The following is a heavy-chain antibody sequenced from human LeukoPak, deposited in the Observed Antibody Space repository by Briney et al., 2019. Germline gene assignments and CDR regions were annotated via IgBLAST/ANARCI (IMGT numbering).Heavy chain of an antibody. D-gene: IGHD1-7*01. V-gene: IGHV4-59*01. Sequence: SETLSLTCAVYGGSFSGYSWSWIRQPPGEGLEWFGVILYSGNTDYNPSLKSRVTISVDTSKNQFSLKLRSVTAADTAVYFCARSASLGNYLFDSWGQGTLVTVSS. CDR2: ILYSGNT. CDR1: GGSFSGYS. J-gene: IGHJ4*02. CDR3: ARSASLGNYLFDS.